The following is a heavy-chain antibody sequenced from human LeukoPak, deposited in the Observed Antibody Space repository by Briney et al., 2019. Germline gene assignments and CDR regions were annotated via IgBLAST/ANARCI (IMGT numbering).Heavy chain of an antibody. CDR3: ARDRMISGYGERLGTDYFDY. V-gene: IGHV3-48*04. CDR2: ISSSSSTI. Sequence: GGSLRLSCAASGFTFCSYSMNWVRQAPGKGLEWGSYISSSSSTIYYADSVKGRFTISRDNAKNSLYLQMNSLRAEDTAVYYCARDRMISGYGERLGTDYFDYWGQGTLVTVSS. CDR1: GFTFCSYS. D-gene: IGHD5-12*01. J-gene: IGHJ4*02.